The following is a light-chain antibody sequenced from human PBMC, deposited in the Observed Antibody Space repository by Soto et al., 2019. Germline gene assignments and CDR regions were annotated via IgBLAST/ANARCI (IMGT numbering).Light chain of an antibody. CDR2: GAS. J-gene: IGKJ1*01. V-gene: IGKV3-20*01. CDR3: QQYGSSPAT. Sequence: EIVLAQSPGTLSLSPGERATLSCRASQSVSNNYLAWYHQKPGLAPRLLIYGASSRAAGIPDRFSGRGSGRDFTLTISRVEPEDFAVYYCQQYGSSPATFGQGTKVDIK. CDR1: QSVSNNY.